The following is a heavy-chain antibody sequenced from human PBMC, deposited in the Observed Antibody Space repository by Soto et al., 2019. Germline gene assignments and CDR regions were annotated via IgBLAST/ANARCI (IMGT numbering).Heavy chain of an antibody. V-gene: IGHV3-23*01. D-gene: IGHD3-16*01. CDR2: VSGSGGST. Sequence: EVQLLESGGDLVQPGGSLRLSCAASGFIFRNYAMIWVRQAPGKGLEWVSGVSGSGGSTFYADSVQGRFTISRDNSKNTLYMDMSSLRVDDTAVYYGAKAVETIVWGTYNFWGQGTLVTVS. J-gene: IGHJ4*02. CDR3: AKAVETIVWGTYNF. CDR1: GFIFRNYA.